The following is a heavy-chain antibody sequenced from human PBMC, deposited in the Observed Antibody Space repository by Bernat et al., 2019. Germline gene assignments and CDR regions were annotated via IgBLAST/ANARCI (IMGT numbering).Heavy chain of an antibody. V-gene: IGHV3-74*01. J-gene: IGHJ4*02. CDR1: GFTFSSYW. D-gene: IGHD2-15*01. CDR2: INSDGSST. CDR3: ARGVYCSGVSCYSPGFDY. Sequence: EVQLVESGGGLVQPGGSLRLSCAASGFTFSSYWMHWVRQAPGKGLVWVSRINSDGSSTSYADSVKGRFTISRDNAKNTLYLQMNSLRAEDTAVYYCARGVYCSGVSCYSPGFDYWGQGTLVTVSS.